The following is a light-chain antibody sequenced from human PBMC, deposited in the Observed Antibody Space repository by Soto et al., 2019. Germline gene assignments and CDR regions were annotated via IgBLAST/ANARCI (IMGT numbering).Light chain of an antibody. CDR2: GAS. CDR3: QQYNNWGT. V-gene: IGKV3-15*01. J-gene: IGKJ1*01. Sequence: EIVMTQSPATLSVSPGERATLSCRASQSVSSNLAWYQQKPGQAPRLLIYGASTRATGIPARFSGSGSGTEFTLTISSLQSEDFAVYYCQQYNNWGTFGKGTKVELQ. CDR1: QSVSSN.